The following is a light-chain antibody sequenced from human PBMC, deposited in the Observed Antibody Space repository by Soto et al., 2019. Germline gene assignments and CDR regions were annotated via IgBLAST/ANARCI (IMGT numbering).Light chain of an antibody. CDR2: DTS. CDR1: PSVSSY. J-gene: IGKJ1*01. V-gene: IGKV3-11*01. CDR3: QQRSNWPWT. Sequence: EIVLTQSPATLSLSPGERATLSCRASPSVSSYLAWYQQKAGQAPRLLIYDTSNRATGIPARFSGSGSGTXXXXXIXXXXPXDFXVYYXQQRSNWPWTFGQGTKVEIK.